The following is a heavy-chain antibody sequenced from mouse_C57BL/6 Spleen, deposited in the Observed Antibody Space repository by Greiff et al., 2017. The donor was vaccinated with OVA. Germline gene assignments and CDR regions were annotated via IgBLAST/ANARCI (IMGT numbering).Heavy chain of an antibody. CDR2: IDPSDSET. D-gene: IGHD1-1*01. CDR3: ARSLYGSSYGYFDY. J-gene: IGHJ2*01. Sequence: QVQLQQPGAELVRPGSSVKLSCKASGYTFTSYWMHWVKQRPIQGLEWIGNIDPSDSETHYNQKFKDKATLTVDNSSSTAYMQLSSLTSEDSAVYYCARSLYGSSYGYFDYWGQGTTLTVSS. CDR1: GYTFTSYW. V-gene: IGHV1-52*01.